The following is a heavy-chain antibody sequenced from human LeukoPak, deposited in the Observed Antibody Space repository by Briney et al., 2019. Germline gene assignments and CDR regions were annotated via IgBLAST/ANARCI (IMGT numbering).Heavy chain of an antibody. CDR3: ARDLSYYDSSGSGDY. CDR1: GFTFSSCW. CDR2: INSDGSST. D-gene: IGHD3-22*01. Sequence: GGSLRLSCAASGFTFSSCWMHWVRQAPGKGLVWVSRINSDGSSTSYADSVKGRFTISRDNAKNTLYLQMNSLRAEDTAVYYCARDLSYYDSSGSGDYWGQGTLVTVSS. V-gene: IGHV3-74*01. J-gene: IGHJ4*02.